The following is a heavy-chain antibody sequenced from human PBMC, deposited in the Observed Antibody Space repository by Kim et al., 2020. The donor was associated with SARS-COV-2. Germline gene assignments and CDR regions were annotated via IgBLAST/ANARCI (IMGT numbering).Heavy chain of an antibody. Sequence: KTDGGTIGYTAPVKGRFTISRDDSKNMVSLQMNSLKTEDTGVYYCTTYDDWGQGTLVTVSS. CDR2: KTDGGTI. J-gene: IGHJ4*02. V-gene: IGHV3-15*01. CDR3: TTYDD.